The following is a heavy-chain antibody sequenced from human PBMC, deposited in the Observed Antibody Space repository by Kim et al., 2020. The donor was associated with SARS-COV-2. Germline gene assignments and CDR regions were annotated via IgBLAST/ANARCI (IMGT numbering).Heavy chain of an antibody. D-gene: IGHD5-18*01. CDR2: IYSGGST. CDR3: ARDRGYSYGLPYYYYYCMDV. V-gene: IGHV3-53*01. J-gene: IGHJ6*02. CDR1: GFTVSSNY. Sequence: GGSLRLSCAASGFTVSSNYMSWVRQAPGKGLEWVSVIYSGGSTYYADSVKGRFTISRDNSKNTLYLQMNSLRAEDTAVYYCARDRGYSYGLPYYYYYCMDVWGQGTTVTVSS.